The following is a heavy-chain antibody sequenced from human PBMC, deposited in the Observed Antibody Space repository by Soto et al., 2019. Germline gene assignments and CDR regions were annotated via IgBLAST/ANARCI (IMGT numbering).Heavy chain of an antibody. CDR3: ARVALAGTTDFDY. J-gene: IGHJ4*02. CDR2: INGVNGKT. Sequence: QVPLVQSGAEVKKPGASVKISCKASGYTFTSYAMHWVRRAPGQGLEWMAWINGVNGKTKYSQKFQGRVTITRDTSASTAYMELSSLMSEDTGVYYCARVALAGTTDFDYWGQGTLVTVSS. V-gene: IGHV1-3*01. CDR1: GYTFTSYA. D-gene: IGHD1-1*01.